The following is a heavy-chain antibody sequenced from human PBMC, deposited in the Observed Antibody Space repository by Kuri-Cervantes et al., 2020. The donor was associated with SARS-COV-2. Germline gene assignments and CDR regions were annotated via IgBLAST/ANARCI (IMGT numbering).Heavy chain of an antibody. J-gene: IGHJ4*02. Sequence: SETLSLTCTVSGDSINNSSHYWAWIRQPPGKGLELIGHIHKSWSSYYNPSLRNRVSISVDTSKNQFSLKVTSVTAADTAVYYCARGGASSKYFKLWGQGTLVTVSS. CDR1: GDSINNSSHY. V-gene: IGHV4-39*01. CDR3: ARGGASSKYFKL. CDR2: IHKSWSS. D-gene: IGHD2/OR15-2a*01.